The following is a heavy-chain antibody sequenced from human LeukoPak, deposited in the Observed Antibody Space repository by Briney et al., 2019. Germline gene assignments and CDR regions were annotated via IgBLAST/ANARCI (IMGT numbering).Heavy chain of an antibody. V-gene: IGHV3-7*03. CDR2: IKQDGSEK. CDR3: AKDSRGSGSRYYGMDV. J-gene: IGHJ6*02. CDR1: GFTFSNYW. D-gene: IGHD3-10*01. Sequence: PGGSLRLSCAASGFTFSNYWMSWVRQAPGKGLEWVANIKQDGSEKYYVDSVKGRFTTSRDNAKNSLYLQMNSLRAEDTALYYCAKDSRGSGSRYYGMDVWGQGTTVSVSS.